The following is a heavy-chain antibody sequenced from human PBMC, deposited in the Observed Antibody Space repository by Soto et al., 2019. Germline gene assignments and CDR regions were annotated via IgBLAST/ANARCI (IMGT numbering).Heavy chain of an antibody. CDR2: ISGSGGST. V-gene: IGHV3-23*01. CDR1: GFTFSTFA. Sequence: PGGSLRLSCAASGFTFSTFAMGWVRQAPGKGLEWVSGISGSGGSTYYAVSVKGRFTISRDNPKNTLYLQMNSLRAEDTAVYYCAKDRCSTSSCYSFHYWGQGVLVTVSS. J-gene: IGHJ4*02. CDR3: AKDRCSTSSCYSFHY. D-gene: IGHD2-2*01.